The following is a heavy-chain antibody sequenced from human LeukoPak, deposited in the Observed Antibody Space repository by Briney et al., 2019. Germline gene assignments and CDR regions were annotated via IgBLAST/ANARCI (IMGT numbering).Heavy chain of an antibody. D-gene: IGHD3-10*01. Sequence: GGSLRLSCVASGFTVSSNYMSWVPQAPGKGLEWVSVIYSGGSTYYADSVKGRFTISRDNSKNTLYLQMNSLRAEDTAVYYCASGSGSYRTPYYYMDVWGTGTTVTVSS. CDR2: IYSGGST. J-gene: IGHJ6*03. CDR1: GFTVSSNY. V-gene: IGHV3-53*01. CDR3: ASGSGSYRTPYYYMDV.